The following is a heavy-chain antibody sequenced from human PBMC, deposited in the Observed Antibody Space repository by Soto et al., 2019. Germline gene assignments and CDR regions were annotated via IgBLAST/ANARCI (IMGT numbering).Heavy chain of an antibody. CDR2: IYWDDDK. D-gene: IGHD6-19*01. CDR1: GFSLRTSGVG. J-gene: IGHJ3*02. Sequence: SVPTLVNLTPTLTMTCTFCGFSLRTSGVGVGWISQTPGKALEWLALIYWDDDKRYSPSLKSRLTITKDTSKNQVVLTMTNMDPVDTATYYCAHLIAVAGTRAFDIWCQGTMVTVSS. CDR3: AHLIAVAGTRAFDI. V-gene: IGHV2-5*02.